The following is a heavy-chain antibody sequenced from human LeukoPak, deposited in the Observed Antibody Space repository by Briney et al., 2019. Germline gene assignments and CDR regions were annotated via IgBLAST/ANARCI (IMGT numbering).Heavy chain of an antibody. Sequence: PSETLSLTCTVSGGSISSYYWSWIRQPPGKGLEWIGSIYYSGSTYYNPSLKSRVTISVDTSKDQFSLKLSSVTAADTAVYYCARYGDGYTPFDYWGQGTLVTVSS. J-gene: IGHJ4*02. CDR1: GGSISSYY. V-gene: IGHV4-59*05. D-gene: IGHD5-12*01. CDR3: ARYGDGYTPFDY. CDR2: IYYSGST.